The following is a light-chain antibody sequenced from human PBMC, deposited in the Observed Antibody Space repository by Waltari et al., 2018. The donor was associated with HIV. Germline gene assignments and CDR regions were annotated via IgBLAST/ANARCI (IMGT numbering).Light chain of an antibody. CDR3: CSHAGNFIFA. CDR1: SSYVDTF. CDR2: NVN. V-gene: IGLV2-11*01. Sequence: QSALTQPHSVSGSPGQSLTISCTGTSSYVDTFVSWYQQHPGKPPQVIIYNVNNRPDGVPDRFSGSKSGNTAFLTISGLQADDEAEYHCCSHAGNFIFAFGTGTKVTVL. J-gene: IGLJ1*01.